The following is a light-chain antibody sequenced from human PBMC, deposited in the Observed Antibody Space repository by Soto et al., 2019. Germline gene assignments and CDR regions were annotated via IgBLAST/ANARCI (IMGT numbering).Light chain of an antibody. CDR2: GAS. J-gene: IGKJ2*01. Sequence: EIVLTQSPGTLSLSPGERATLSCRASQSVSSSYLGWYQQKPGQAPRLLIYGASSRATGIPDRFSGSGSGTDFTLTISRLEPEDFAVYYCQRYGSSPLYTFGQGTKLEI. V-gene: IGKV3-20*01. CDR3: QRYGSSPLYT. CDR1: QSVSSSY.